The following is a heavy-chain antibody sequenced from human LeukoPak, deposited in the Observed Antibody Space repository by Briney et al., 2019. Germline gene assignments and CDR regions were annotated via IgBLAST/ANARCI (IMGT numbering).Heavy chain of an antibody. D-gene: IGHD2/OR15-2a*01. V-gene: IGHV4-31*03. CDR2: IYYSGTA. Sequence: SQTLSLTCTVSGASISSGDSYWSWIRQHPGKGLEWIGYIYYSGTAYYHPSLRSRVSISVDTSKNQFSLKLNSVTAADTAVYYCASVREASISPYFDCWGQGTLVTVSS. CDR3: ASVREASISPYFDC. J-gene: IGHJ4*02. CDR1: GASISSGDSY.